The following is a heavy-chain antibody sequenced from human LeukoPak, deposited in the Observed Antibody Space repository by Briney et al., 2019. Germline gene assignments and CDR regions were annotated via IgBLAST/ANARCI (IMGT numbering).Heavy chain of an antibody. CDR3: ATQQRGYCSATSCYRFDY. CDR1: GFTFSSYS. Sequence: GGSLRLSCATSGFTFSSYSMNWVRQAPGKGLEWVSYISGSSSTIYYADSVKGRFTISRDNSKNSLYLQMNSLRGEDTAVYYCATQQRGYCSATSCYRFDYWGQGTLVTVSS. J-gene: IGHJ4*02. D-gene: IGHD2-2*01. V-gene: IGHV3-48*01. CDR2: ISGSSSTI.